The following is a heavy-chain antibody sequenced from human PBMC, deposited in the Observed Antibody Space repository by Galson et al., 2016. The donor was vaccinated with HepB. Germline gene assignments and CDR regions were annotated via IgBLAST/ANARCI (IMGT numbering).Heavy chain of an antibody. Sequence: SLRLSCAASGFTFSTYSMTWXRQAXXKGLXXVSXXSSSXSXIYYADSVXGRFTNSRDKSKNSLYLEINSLGVEDTDVCYCARDGLEAAHYYYSTMDVWGKGATVTASS. V-gene: IGHV3-21*01. CDR2: XSSSXSXI. D-gene: IGHD3-10*01. CDR1: GFTFSTYS. CDR3: ARDGLEAAHYYYSTMDV. J-gene: IGHJ6*04.